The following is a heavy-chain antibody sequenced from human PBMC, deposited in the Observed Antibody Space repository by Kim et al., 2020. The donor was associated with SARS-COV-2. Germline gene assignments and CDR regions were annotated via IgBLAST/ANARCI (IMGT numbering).Heavy chain of an antibody. D-gene: IGHD3-10*01. CDR3: ARERVGVREKYYYYGMDV. Sequence: SETLSLTCTVSGGSISSYYWSWIRQPPGKGLEWIGYIYYSGSTNYNPSLKSRVTISVDTSKNQFSLKLSSVTAADTAVYYCARERVGVREKYYYYGMDVWGQGTTVTVSS. CDR1: GGSISSYY. J-gene: IGHJ6*02. CDR2: IYYSGST. V-gene: IGHV4-59*01.